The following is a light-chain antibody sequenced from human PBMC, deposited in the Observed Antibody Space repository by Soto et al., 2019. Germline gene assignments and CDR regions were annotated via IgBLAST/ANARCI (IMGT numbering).Light chain of an antibody. V-gene: IGLV1-40*01. CDR1: SSNIGAGYD. J-gene: IGLJ1*01. CDR2: VNS. CDR3: RSYDISLSGYV. Sequence: QSVLTQPPSVSGAPGQRVTISCTGSSSNIGAGYDVHWYQQLPGTAPKLLIYVNSNRPSGVPDRFSGSKSCTSASLAITGLQADDEADYYCRSYDISLSGYVFGTGTKLTVL.